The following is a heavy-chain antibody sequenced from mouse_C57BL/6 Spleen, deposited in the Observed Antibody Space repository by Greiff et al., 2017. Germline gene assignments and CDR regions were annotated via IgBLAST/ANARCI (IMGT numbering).Heavy chain of an antibody. J-gene: IGHJ2*01. CDR1: GYAFSSSW. CDR2: IYPGDGDT. D-gene: IGHD2-1*01. Sequence: VKLQQSGPELVKPGASVKISCKASGYAFSSSWMNWVKQRPGKGLEWIGRIYPGDGDTNYNGKFKGKATLTADKSSSTAYMQLSSLTSEDSAVYFCAIIYYGNYFDYWGQGTTLTVSS. CDR3: AIIYYGNYFDY. V-gene: IGHV1-82*01.